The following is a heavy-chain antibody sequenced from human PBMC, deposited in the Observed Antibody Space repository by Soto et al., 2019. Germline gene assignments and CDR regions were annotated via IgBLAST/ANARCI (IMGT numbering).Heavy chain of an antibody. Sequence: SETLSLTCSVSGDSISGCDYFWGWVRQPPGKGLAWIGSVCSSGTTYYNPSLKSRVTISVDTSNNQFSLSLTSVTAADTAVYFCGRHRRETRTYAQPLDNWGEGILVTVSS. CDR2: VCSSGTT. CDR3: GRHRRETRTYAQPLDN. CDR1: GDSISGCDYF. J-gene: IGHJ4*02. V-gene: IGHV4-39*01. D-gene: IGHD1-7*01.